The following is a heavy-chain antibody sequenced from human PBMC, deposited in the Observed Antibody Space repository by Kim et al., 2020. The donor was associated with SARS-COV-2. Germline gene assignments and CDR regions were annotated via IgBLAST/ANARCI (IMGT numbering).Heavy chain of an antibody. CDR3: ARSYGSGSRHIDH. J-gene: IGHJ4*02. V-gene: IGHV1-69*02. CDR2: IIPLLGMS. CDR1: GDTFNTYT. Sequence: SVKVSCKTSGDTFNTYTSTWVRQAPGKRLEWVGRIIPLLGMSNSALKFQGRVLITADKSTSTVYMSLNNLTTEDTAVYYCARSYGSGSRHIDHCGQGT. D-gene: IGHD3-10*01.